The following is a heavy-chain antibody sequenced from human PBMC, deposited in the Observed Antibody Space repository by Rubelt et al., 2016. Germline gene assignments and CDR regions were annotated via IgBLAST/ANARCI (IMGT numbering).Heavy chain of an antibody. CDR2: ISAYDGNT. J-gene: IGHJ3*02. CDR3: ARDQLALYAFDI. V-gene: IGHV1-18*01. D-gene: IGHD1-1*01. Sequence: QVQLVQSGAEVKKPGASVKVSCKASGYTFTSYGISWVRQAPGQGLEWMGWISAYDGNTYYTQKLHGRVTVTTDTSTSTPYMVLRSLRSDDTAVYFCARDQLALYAFDIWGQGTMVTVSS. CDR1: GYTFTSYG.